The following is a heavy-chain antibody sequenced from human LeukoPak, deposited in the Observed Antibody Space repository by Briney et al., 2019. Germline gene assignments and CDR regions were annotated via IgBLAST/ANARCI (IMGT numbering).Heavy chain of an antibody. Sequence: SETLPLTCAVSGYSISSGYYWGWIRQPPGKGLEWIGSIYHSGSTYYSPSLKSRVIISVDTSKNQFSLRLSSVTAADTAVYYCARVVSALYVDMWGQGTMVTVSS. CDR1: GYSISSGYY. CDR3: ARVVSALYVDM. V-gene: IGHV4-38-2*01. J-gene: IGHJ3*02. D-gene: IGHD3-16*01. CDR2: IYHSGST.